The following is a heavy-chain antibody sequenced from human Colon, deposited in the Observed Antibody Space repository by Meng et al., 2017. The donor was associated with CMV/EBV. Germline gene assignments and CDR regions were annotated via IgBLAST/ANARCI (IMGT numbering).Heavy chain of an antibody. CDR1: GFTFSNHK. D-gene: IGHD1-14*01. CDR2: ISSSGSDM. CDR3: AWTARTPTA. V-gene: IGHV3-21*01. J-gene: IGHJ1*01. Sequence: GESLKISCAGSGFTFSNHKMNWVRQAPGKGLEWVSSISSSGSDMYYADSGKGRFTISRDNAKNSLYLQINSLRVEDTAVYYCAWTARTPTAWGQGTLVTVSS.